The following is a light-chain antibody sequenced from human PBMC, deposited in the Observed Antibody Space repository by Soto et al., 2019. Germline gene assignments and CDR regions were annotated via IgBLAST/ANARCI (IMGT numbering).Light chain of an antibody. V-gene: IGLV2-14*01. Sequence: QSALTQPASVSGSLGQSITISCTGSSSDVGGYNYVSWYQQHPGKAPKLMIYEVNNRPSGVSNRFSGSKSGNTASLTISGLQAEDEADYYCSSYTSSSTSFVFGTGTQLTVL. J-gene: IGLJ7*01. CDR2: EVN. CDR3: SSYTSSSTSFV. CDR1: SSDVGGYNY.